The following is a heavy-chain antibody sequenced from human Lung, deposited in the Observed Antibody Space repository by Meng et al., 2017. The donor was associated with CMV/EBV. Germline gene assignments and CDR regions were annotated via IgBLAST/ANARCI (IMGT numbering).Heavy chain of an antibody. CDR3: ARDHYYDSSGLDY. V-gene: IGHV3-74*01. J-gene: IGHJ4*02. D-gene: IGHD3-22*01. CDR2: INCDGSST. CDR1: GFTFSSYW. Sequence: GESLKISCAASGFTFSSYWMHWVRQAPGKGLVWVSRINCDGSSTSYADSVKGRFTISRDNAKNTLYLQMNSLRAEDTAVYYCARDHYYDSSGLDYWGQGTLVTVSS.